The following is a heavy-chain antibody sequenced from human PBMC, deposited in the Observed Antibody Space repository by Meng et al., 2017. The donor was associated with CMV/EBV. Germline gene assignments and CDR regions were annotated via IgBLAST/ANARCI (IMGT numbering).Heavy chain of an antibody. CDR2: ISSSSSTI. CDR1: GFTFSSYS. CDR3: ARVSLRVVPAASYYYYYGMDV. J-gene: IGHJ6*02. V-gene: IGHV3-48*04. D-gene: IGHD2-2*01. Sequence: GESLKISCAASGFTFSSYSMNWVRQAPGKGLEWVSYISSSSSTIYYADSVKGRFTIFRDNAKNSLYLQMNSLRAEDTAVYYCARVSLRVVPAASYYYYYGMDVWGQGTTVTVSS.